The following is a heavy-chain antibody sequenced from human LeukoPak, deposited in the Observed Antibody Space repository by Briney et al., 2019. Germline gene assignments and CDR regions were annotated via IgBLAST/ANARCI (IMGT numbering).Heavy chain of an antibody. CDR1: GGTFSFYY. V-gene: IGHV4-34*10. Sequence: SETLSLTCAVYGGTFSFYYWTWIRQTPGKGLEWIGEINHSGNTNYNPSLKSQISLSVDTSKNQFSLKVNSVTAADTAVYYCAKSNGYGLVDIWGQGTMVTVSS. CDR2: INHSGNT. CDR3: AKSNGYGLVDI. J-gene: IGHJ3*02. D-gene: IGHD3-10*01.